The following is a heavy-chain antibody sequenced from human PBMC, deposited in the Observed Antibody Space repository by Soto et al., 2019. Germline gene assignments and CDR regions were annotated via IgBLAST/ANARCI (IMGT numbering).Heavy chain of an antibody. D-gene: IGHD3-3*01. CDR1: GYTFTGYY. CDR3: ARAEPPDYDFWSGYDY. V-gene: IGHV1-2*04. Sequence: ASVKVSCKASGYTFTGYYMHWVRQAPGQGLEWMGWINPNRGGTNYAQKFQGWVTMTRDTSISTAYMELSRLRSDDTAVYYCARAEPPDYDFWSGYDYWGQGTLVTVSS. CDR2: INPNRGGT. J-gene: IGHJ4*02.